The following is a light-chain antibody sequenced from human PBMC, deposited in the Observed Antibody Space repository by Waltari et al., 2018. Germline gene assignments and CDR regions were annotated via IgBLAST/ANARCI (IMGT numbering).Light chain of an antibody. CDR3: LSYSGRSDYV. Sequence: HSALTQPASVSGSPGQAITISCPGTSTNVGGYNLSPWYRQSPGKAPELISFGVSERPSGISNRLSGSKSGNTATLTISGLQAEDEADYYCLSYSGRSDYVFGTGTRV. CDR1: STNVGGYNL. CDR2: GVS. V-gene: IGLV2-23*02. J-gene: IGLJ1*01.